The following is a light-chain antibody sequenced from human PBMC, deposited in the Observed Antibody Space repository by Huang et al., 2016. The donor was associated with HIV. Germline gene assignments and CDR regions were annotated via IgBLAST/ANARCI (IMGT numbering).Light chain of an antibody. V-gene: IGKV3-20*01. CDR1: QAVSNKY. J-gene: IGKJ4*01. CDR3: QQYGGSPLT. Sequence: ITLRQSPGPQSLSPGTNVTVSCRASQAVSNKYVAWYQQKGGQAPRLLIYDASSRAAGVPDRISGSGSGTDFTLTISRLEPEDFAVYFCQQYGGSPLTFGGGTKVVIK. CDR2: DAS.